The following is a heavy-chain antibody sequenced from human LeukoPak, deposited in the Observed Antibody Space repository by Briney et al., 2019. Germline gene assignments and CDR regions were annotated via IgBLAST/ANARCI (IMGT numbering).Heavy chain of an antibody. J-gene: IGHJ3*01. CDR1: GFTFSSYA. V-gene: IGHV3-33*08. CDR3: AREKRAGTGGSMATFDL. CDR2: IWSDGNNK. Sequence: PGGSLILSCAASGFTFSSYAMHWVRQAPGKGLEWVAVIWSDGNNKYYAESVVGRFTISRDNSKNTLSLQMDSLRAEDTAVYYCAREKRAGTGGSMATFDLWGQGTLVTVSS. D-gene: IGHD7-27*01.